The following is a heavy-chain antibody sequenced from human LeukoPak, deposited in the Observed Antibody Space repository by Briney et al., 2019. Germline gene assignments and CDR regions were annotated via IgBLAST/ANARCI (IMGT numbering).Heavy chain of an antibody. CDR3: AKLSPGI. Sequence: SETLSLTCTVSGGSISSDHWSWIQQPPGKGLEWIGYISYSGVTNYNPSLKSRVTISIDMPKSQFSLKLSSVTAADTAIYYCAKLSPGIWGQGTLVTVSS. D-gene: IGHD1-14*01. J-gene: IGHJ4*02. CDR1: GGSISSDH. V-gene: IGHV4-59*12. CDR2: ISYSGVT.